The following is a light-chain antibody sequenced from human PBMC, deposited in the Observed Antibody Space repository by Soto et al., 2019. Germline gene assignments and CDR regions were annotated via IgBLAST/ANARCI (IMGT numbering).Light chain of an antibody. V-gene: IGKV3-15*01. J-gene: IGKJ3*01. Sequence: EIVMTQSPATLSVSPGERATLSCRASQSISSNLAWYQQKPGQAPRLLIYGASTRATGIPATFSGSGSGTELTLSLSSLQSEDFAVYYSQQYNNWPFTFGPGTKVDIK. CDR1: QSISSN. CDR3: QQYNNWPFT. CDR2: GAS.